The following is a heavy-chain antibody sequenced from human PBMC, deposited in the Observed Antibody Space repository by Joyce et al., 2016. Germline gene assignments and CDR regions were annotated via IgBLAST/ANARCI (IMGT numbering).Heavy chain of an antibody. J-gene: IGHJ6*02. CDR2: ISGSSYYI. V-gene: IGHV3-21*01. Sequence: QLVESGGGLVKPGGSLRISCEVSGSTFSSSSMSWFRLAPGKGLEWVAAISGSSYYIFHADSGRGRFTVSRDNAKKTLYLQMISLGVEDTAVYYCARGGIAYSYGMDIWGQGTTVTVSS. CDR3: ARGGIAYSYGMDI. CDR1: GSTFSSSS.